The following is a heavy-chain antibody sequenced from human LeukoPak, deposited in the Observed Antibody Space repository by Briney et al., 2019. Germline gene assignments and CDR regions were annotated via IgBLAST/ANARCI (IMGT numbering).Heavy chain of an antibody. CDR3: ARSAPRYGFFPYYYYYYMDV. V-gene: IGHV1-2*02. CDR2: INPNSGGT. CDR1: GYTFTGYY. J-gene: IGHJ6*03. Sequence: GASVKVSCKASGYTFTGYYMHWVRQAPGQGLEWMGWINPNSGGTNYAQKFQGRVTMTRDTSISTAYMELSRLRSDETAVYYCARSAPRYGFFPYYYYYYMDVWGKGTTVTVSS. D-gene: IGHD5-18*01.